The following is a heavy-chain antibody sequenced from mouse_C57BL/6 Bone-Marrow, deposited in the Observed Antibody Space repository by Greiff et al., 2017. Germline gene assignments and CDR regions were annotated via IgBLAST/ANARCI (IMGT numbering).Heavy chain of an antibody. Sequence: VKLQESGPGLVQPSQSLSITCTVSGFSLTSYGVHWVRQSPGKGLEWLGVIWSGGSTDYNAAFISRLSISKDNSKSQVFFKMNSLQADDTAIYYCARPLRAYWGQGTLVTVSA. CDR2: IWSGGST. CDR1: GFSLTSYG. V-gene: IGHV2-2*01. J-gene: IGHJ3*01. D-gene: IGHD1-1*01. CDR3: ARPLRAY.